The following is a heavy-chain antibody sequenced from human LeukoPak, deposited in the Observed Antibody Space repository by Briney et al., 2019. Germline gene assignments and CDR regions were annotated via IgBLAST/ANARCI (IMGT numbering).Heavy chain of an antibody. Sequence: PSETLSLTCTVSGDSMSYYYWSWIRQTPGKGLEWLGYMYYTGRTKHNPSLKSRVTFSLDMSKNQFSLKLDSVTAADTAMYYCTRITIHGNSDYWGQGTLVTVSS. J-gene: IGHJ4*02. V-gene: IGHV4-59*01. CDR3: TRITIHGNSDY. D-gene: IGHD5-24*01. CDR1: GDSMSYYY. CDR2: MYYTGRT.